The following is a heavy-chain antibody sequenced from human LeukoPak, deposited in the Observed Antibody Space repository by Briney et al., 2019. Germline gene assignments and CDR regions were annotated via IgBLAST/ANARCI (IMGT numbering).Heavy chain of an antibody. D-gene: IGHD6-19*01. V-gene: IGHV3-48*03. J-gene: IGHJ6*03. CDR2: INYSGNTI. CDR1: GFTFSSYE. Sequence: PGGSLRLSCATSGFTFSSYEMNWVRQAPGKGPEWVSYINYSGNTIYYADSVKGRFTISRDNAKNSLYLQMNSLRAEDTAVYYCARGTVAGRNAYYYYYYYMDVWGKGTTVTISS. CDR3: ARGTVAGRNAYYYYYYYMDV.